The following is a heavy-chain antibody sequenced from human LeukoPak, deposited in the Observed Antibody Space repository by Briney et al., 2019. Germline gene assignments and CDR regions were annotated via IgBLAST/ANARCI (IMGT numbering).Heavy chain of an antibody. Sequence: PSETLSLTCTVSGDSISSYYWSWIRQPPGKGLEWIGYIYYSGSTNYSPSLKSRVTMSIDTSKNQFSLKLGSVTAADTAVYYCARKFGIFGYWGQGTQVTVAS. CDR2: IYYSGST. J-gene: IGHJ4*02. V-gene: IGHV4-59*01. D-gene: IGHD3-10*01. CDR1: GDSISSYY. CDR3: ARKFGIFGY.